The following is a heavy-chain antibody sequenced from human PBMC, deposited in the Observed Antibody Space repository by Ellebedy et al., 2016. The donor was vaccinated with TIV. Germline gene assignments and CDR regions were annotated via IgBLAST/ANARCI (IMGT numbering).Heavy chain of an antibody. J-gene: IGHJ6*02. CDR1: GFTFSGYW. D-gene: IGHD4-23*01. V-gene: IGHV3-74*01. CDR3: VRDKQDYGGGYYFDGMDV. Sequence: GESLKISCAASGFTFSGYWMHWVRQPPGKGLVWVSRIATDGSSTTYADSVKGRFSISSDNAKNTLYLHMSSLRAEDTAVYYCVRDKQDYGGGYYFDGMDVWGQGTMVTISS. CDR2: IATDGSST.